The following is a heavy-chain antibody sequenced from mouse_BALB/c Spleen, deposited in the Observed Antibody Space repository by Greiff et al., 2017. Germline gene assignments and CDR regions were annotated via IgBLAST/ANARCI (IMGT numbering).Heavy chain of an antibody. CDR2: IYPSDSYT. J-gene: IGHJ3*01. CDR3: TRDEPTWFAY. CDR1: GYTFTSYW. V-gene: IGHV1-69*02. Sequence: VQLQQSGAELVRPGASVKLSCKASGYTFTSYWINWVKQRPGQGLEWIGNIYPSDSYTNYNQKFKDKATLTVDKSSSTAYMQLSSPTSEDSAVYYCTRDEPTWFAYWGQGTLVTVSA. D-gene: IGHD6-5*01.